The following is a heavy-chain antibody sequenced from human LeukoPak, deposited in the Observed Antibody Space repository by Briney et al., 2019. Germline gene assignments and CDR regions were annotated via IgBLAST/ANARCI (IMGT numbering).Heavy chain of an antibody. J-gene: IGHJ6*02. CDR2: IYYSGST. CDR1: GGSFSGYY. V-gene: IGHV4-59*01. CDR3: ARGEWELPDYYYGMDV. Sequence: PSETLSLTCAVYGGSFSGYYWSWIRQPPGKGLEWIGYIYYSGSTNYNPSLKSRVTISVDTSKNQFSLKLSSVTAADTAVYYCARGEWELPDYYYGMDVWGQGTTVTVSS. D-gene: IGHD1-26*01.